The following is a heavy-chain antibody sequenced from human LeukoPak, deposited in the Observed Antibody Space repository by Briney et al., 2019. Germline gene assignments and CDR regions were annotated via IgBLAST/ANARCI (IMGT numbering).Heavy chain of an antibody. CDR1: GFTFGDYA. D-gene: IGHD3-10*01. V-gene: IGHV3-49*04. Sequence: PGGSLRLSCTASGFTFGDYAMSWVRQAPGKGLEWVGFIRSKAYGGTTEYAASVKGRFTITRDDSKRIAYLQMNSLKTEDTAVYYCTRAGWFGEFIDYWGQGTLVTVSS. CDR3: TRAGWFGEFIDY. CDR2: IRSKAYGGTT. J-gene: IGHJ4*02.